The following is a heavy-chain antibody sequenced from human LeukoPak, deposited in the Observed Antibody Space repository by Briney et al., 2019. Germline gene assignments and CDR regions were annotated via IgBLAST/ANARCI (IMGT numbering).Heavy chain of an antibody. CDR1: GGTFSSYA. V-gene: IGHV1-69*13. Sequence: GASVKVSCKASGGTFSSYAISWVRQAPGQGLEWMGGIIPIFGTANYAQKFQGRVTITADESTSTAYMELSSLRSEDTAVYYCARVGGRVKYYYDSSVKAAEAFDIWGQGTMVTVSS. J-gene: IGHJ3*02. CDR2: IIPIFGTA. D-gene: IGHD3-22*01. CDR3: ARVGGRVKYYYDSSVKAAEAFDI.